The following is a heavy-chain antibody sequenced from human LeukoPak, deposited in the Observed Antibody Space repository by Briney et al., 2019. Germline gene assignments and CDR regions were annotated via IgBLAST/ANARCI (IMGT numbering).Heavy chain of an antibody. V-gene: IGHV4-39*01. CDR1: GVSISSSNSY. D-gene: IGHD3-10*01. J-gene: IGHJ4*02. CDR2: IYYSGNT. Sequence: SETLSLTCTVSGVSISSSNSYWGWIRQPPGKGLEWIGSIYYSGNTYYNASLKSQVSISIDTSKNQFSLRLTSVTAADTAVYYCATMMYGSGNYYNSDYWGQGTLVTVSS. CDR3: ATMMYGSGNYYNSDY.